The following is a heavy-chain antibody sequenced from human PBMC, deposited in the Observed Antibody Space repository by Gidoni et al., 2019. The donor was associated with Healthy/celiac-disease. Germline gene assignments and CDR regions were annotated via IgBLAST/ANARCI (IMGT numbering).Heavy chain of an antibody. Sequence: QVQLVESGGGVVQPGRSLRLSCAASGFTFSSYGMHWVRQAPGKGLEWGAVIWYDGSNKYYADSVKGRFTISRDNSKNTLYLQMNSLRAEDTAVYYCARYTTVGYGMDVWGQGTTVTVSS. CDR1: GFTFSSYG. J-gene: IGHJ6*02. V-gene: IGHV3-33*01. CDR2: IWYDGSNK. D-gene: IGHD4-17*01. CDR3: ARYTTVGYGMDV.